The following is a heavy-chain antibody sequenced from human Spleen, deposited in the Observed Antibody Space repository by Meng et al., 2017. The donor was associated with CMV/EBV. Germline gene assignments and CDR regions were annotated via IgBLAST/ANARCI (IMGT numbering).Heavy chain of an antibody. D-gene: IGHD6-19*01. CDR2: IYYSGST. Sequence: QVQLQESGPGLVXPXXXXXLTCTVSGGSISSYYWSWIRQPPGKGLEWIGYIYYSGSTNYNPSLKSRVTISVDTSKNQFSLKLSSVTAADTAVYYCARDNSSGAFDHWGQGTLVTVSS. J-gene: IGHJ5*02. V-gene: IGHV4-59*12. CDR1: GGSISSYY. CDR3: ARDNSSGAFDH.